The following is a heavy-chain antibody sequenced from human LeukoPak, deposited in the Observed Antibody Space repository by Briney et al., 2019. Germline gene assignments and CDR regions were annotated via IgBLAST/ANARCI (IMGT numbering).Heavy chain of an antibody. V-gene: IGHV3-33*06. CDR2: IWYDGSNK. J-gene: IGHJ3*02. D-gene: IGHD3-22*01. Sequence: GRSLRLSCAASGFTFSSYGMHWVRQAPGKGLEWVAVIWYDGSNKYYADSVKGRFTISRDNSKNTLYLQMNSLRAEDTAVYYCAKGLDYYDSSGIVPGAFDIWGQGTMVTVSS. CDR1: GFTFSSYG. CDR3: AKGLDYYDSSGIVPGAFDI.